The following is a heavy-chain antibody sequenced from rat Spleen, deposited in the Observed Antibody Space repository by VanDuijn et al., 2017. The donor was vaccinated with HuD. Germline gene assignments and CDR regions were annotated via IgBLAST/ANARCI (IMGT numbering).Heavy chain of an antibody. D-gene: IGHD1-2*01. CDR3: TRPYSSYIYDWFAY. CDR2: ITNTGGST. J-gene: IGHJ3*01. V-gene: IGHV5-31*01. CDR1: GFTFNHYW. Sequence: EVQLVESGGGLVQPGRSLKLSCVASGFTFNHYWMTWIRQAPGKGLEWVASITNTGGSTYYPDSVKGRFTISRDNAKSTLYLQMNSLRSEDTATYYCTRPYSSYIYDWFAYWGQGTLVTVSS.